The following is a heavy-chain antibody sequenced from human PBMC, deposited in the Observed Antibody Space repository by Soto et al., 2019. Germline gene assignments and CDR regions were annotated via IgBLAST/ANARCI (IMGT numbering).Heavy chain of an antibody. D-gene: IGHD3-22*01. CDR1: GFSVSNNY. CDR3: ARDYKYYYYSSGSVDVYYYCMVV. J-gene: IGHJ6*02. Sequence: GGSLRLSCAVSGFSVSNNYMSWVRQAPGKGLEWVSTITSAGATYYADSVKGRFTISRDDAKNMVYLQMNSLRVEDTAVYYCARDYKYYYYSSGSVDVYYYCMVVWCPGTSVSV. V-gene: IGHV3-53*01. CDR2: ITSAGAT.